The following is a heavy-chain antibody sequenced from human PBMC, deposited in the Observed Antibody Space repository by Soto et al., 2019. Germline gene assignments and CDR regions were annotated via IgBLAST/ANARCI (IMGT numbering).Heavy chain of an antibody. CDR1: GYTFTSYG. J-gene: IGHJ4*02. D-gene: IGHD3-9*01. CDR2: ISAYNGNT. Sequence: ASVKVSCKASGYTFTSYGIIWVRQAPGQGLAGMGWISAYNGNTNYAQKLQGRATMTTNTSTSTAYMELRGLRPDDSAWYYCAGDDILTGYYPDDYWGQGTLVTVSS. V-gene: IGHV1-18*01. CDR3: AGDDILTGYYPDDY.